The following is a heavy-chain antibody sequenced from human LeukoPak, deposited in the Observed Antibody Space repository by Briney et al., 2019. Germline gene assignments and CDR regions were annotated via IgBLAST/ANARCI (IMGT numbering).Heavy chain of an antibody. Sequence: ASVKVSCKVSGYTLTELSMHWVRQAPGKGLEWMGGFDPEDGETIYAQKFQGRVTMTEDTSTDTAYMELSSLRSEDTAVYYCATDQPFSSGLNYWGQGTLVTVSS. CDR3: ATDQPFSSGLNY. CDR2: FDPEDGET. J-gene: IGHJ4*02. D-gene: IGHD3-22*01. V-gene: IGHV1-24*01. CDR1: GYTLTELS.